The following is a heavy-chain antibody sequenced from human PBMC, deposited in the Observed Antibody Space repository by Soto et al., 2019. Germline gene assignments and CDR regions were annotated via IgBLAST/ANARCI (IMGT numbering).Heavy chain of an antibody. CDR1: SYTLAIDG. CDR2: ISAYNGNT. Sequence: QVQLVQSGAEVKKPGASVKVSSTASSYTLAIDGISWVRQAPGQGLEWMGWISAYNGNTNYAQKLQGRVTMTTDTSTSTAYMELRSLRSHDTAVYYCARVIAAAADFDYWGQGTLVTVSS. J-gene: IGHJ4*02. V-gene: IGHV1-18*01. CDR3: ARVIAAAADFDY. D-gene: IGHD6-13*01.